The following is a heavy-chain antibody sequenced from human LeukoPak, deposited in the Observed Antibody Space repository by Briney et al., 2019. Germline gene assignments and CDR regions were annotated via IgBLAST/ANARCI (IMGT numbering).Heavy chain of an antibody. D-gene: IGHD3-3*01. Sequence: GGSLRLSCAASGFTFSSYAMSWVRQAPGKGLEWVSAISGSGGSTYYADSVKGRFTISRDNSKNTLYLQMNSLRAEDTAVYYCAKPPGIFGVVLRDYWGQGTLVTVSS. V-gene: IGHV3-23*01. CDR3: AKPPGIFGVVLRDY. J-gene: IGHJ4*02. CDR2: ISGSGGST. CDR1: GFTFSSYA.